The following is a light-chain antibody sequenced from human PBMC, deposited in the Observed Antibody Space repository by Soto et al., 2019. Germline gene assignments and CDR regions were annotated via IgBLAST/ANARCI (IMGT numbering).Light chain of an antibody. CDR1: SSDVGGYNY. V-gene: IGLV2-8*01. J-gene: IGLJ2*01. CDR3: SSYAGSNNLG. Sequence: QSALTQPPSASGSPGQSVTISCTGTSSDVGGYNYVSWYQQHPGKAPKLMMSEVSKRPSGVPDRFSGSKSGKTASLTVSGLQAEDEADYYCSSYAGSNNLGFGGGTKLTVL. CDR2: EVS.